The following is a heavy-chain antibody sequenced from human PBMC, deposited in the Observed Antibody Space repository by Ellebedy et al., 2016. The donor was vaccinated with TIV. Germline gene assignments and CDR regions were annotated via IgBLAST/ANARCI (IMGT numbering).Heavy chain of an antibody. CDR2: ISYDGSNK. CDR1: GFTFSSYA. Sequence: GESLKISCAASGFTFSSYALHWVRQAPGKGLEWVAVISYDGSNKYYADSVKGRFTISRDNSNNTLYLQMNSLRAEDTAVYYCSRDGYCSGSNCHAKVPLAMDVWGQGTTVTVSS. V-gene: IGHV3-30-3*01. D-gene: IGHD2-15*01. CDR3: SRDGYCSGSNCHAKVPLAMDV. J-gene: IGHJ6*02.